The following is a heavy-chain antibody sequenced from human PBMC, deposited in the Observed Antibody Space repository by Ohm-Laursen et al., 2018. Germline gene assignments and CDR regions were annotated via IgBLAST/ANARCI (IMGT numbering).Heavy chain of an antibody. V-gene: IGHV1-69*13. D-gene: IGHD3-22*01. CDR1: GGTFSSYA. J-gene: IGHJ3*02. CDR2: IIPIFGTA. CDR3: ARDPGLITMIVVGEGAFDI. Sequence: ASVKVSCKASGGTFSSYAISWVRQAPGQGLEWMGGIIPIFGTANYAQKFQGRVTITADESTSTAYMELSSLRSEDTAVYYCARDPGLITMIVVGEGAFDIWGQGTLVTVSS.